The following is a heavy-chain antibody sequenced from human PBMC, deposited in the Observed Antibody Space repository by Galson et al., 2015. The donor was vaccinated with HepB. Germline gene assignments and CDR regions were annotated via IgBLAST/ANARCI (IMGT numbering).Heavy chain of an antibody. Sequence: SLRLSCAAFGFTVSTSSMHWIRQAPGKGLEWVALISFAGDKKHYTDSVKGRFIISRDNSKNTLYLQMNSLRAEDTAVYYCARDRGGRSGLDYWGQGTLVTVSS. CDR3: ARDRGGRSGLDY. CDR2: ISFAGDKK. V-gene: IGHV3-30-3*01. CDR1: GFTVSTSS. J-gene: IGHJ4*02. D-gene: IGHD3-10*01.